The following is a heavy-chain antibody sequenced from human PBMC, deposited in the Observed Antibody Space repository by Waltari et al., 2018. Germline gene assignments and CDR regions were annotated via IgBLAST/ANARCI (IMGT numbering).Heavy chain of an antibody. V-gene: IGHV3-30*04. CDR3: WRSGGPRYYYASGSYSDY. CDR2: SSDDGTKT. J-gene: IGHJ4*02. CDR1: GFTFRNYA. Sequence: QVELVESGGGVVQPGRSLRLSCAASGFTFRNYALHWVRQAPGRGLEWVAISSDDGTKTDYSDSGQGRFTISRDNSKKTLYLHMSSLRPEDTAVYYCWRSGGPRYYYASGSYSDYGGQGTLVTVSS. D-gene: IGHD3-10*01.